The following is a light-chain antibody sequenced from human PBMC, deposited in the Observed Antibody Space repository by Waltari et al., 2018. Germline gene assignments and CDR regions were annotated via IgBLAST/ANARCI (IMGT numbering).Light chain of an antibody. CDR1: QSLLSSSNNKNY. Sequence: DIVLTQSPNSLAVPLGERATFTCSSSQSLLSSSNNKNYLSWYQQKQGQPPKLLIDWASTREAGVPDRISGSGSGTYITLTISSLHAEDVAVYYCLQYYTTPRTFGQGTKLEI. CDR3: LQYYTTPRT. CDR2: WAS. V-gene: IGKV4-1*01. J-gene: IGKJ1*01.